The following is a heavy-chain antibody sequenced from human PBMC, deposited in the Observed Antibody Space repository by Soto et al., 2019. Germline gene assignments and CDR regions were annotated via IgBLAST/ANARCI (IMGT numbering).Heavy chain of an antibody. Sequence: QVQLVESGGGVVQPGRSLRLSCAASGFTFSTSTIHWVRQAPGKGLEWVTLISKDGSNKNYADSVKGRFTISRDNSKNTAYLQMNSLRAEDTAVYYCARVHLDSGYLLYFDYWGQGTLVTVSS. CDR1: GFTFSTST. D-gene: IGHD5-12*01. V-gene: IGHV3-30-3*01. J-gene: IGHJ4*02. CDR2: ISKDGSNK. CDR3: ARVHLDSGYLLYFDY.